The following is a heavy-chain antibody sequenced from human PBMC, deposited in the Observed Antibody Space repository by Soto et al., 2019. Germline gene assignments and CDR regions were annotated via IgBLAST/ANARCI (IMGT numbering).Heavy chain of an antibody. CDR3: ARGTDGITMEGPGMDV. D-gene: IGHD3-10*01. CDR2: INPNSGGT. CDR1: GYTFTGYD. Sequence: ASVKVSCKASGYTFTGYDMHWVLQAPGQGLEWMGWINPNSGGTNYAQKFQGWVTMTRDTSISTAYMELSRLRSDDTAVYYCARGTDGITMEGPGMDVWGQGTTVTVSS. V-gene: IGHV1-2*04. J-gene: IGHJ6*02.